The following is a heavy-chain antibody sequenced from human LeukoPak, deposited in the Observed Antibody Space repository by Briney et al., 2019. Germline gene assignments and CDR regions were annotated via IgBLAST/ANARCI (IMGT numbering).Heavy chain of an antibody. CDR2: IIPILGIA. D-gene: IGHD1-1*01. CDR1: GGTFSSYA. V-gene: IGHV1-69*04. Sequence: SVTVSCKASGGTFSSYAISWVRQAPGQGLEWMGRIIPILGIANYAQKFQGRVTITADKSTSTAYMELSSLRSDDTAVYYCARTERIVGWNQYWGQGTLVTVSS. J-gene: IGHJ4*02. CDR3: ARTERIVGWNQY.